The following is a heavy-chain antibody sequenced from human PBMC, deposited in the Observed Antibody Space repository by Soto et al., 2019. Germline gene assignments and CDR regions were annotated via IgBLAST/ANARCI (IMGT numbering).Heavy chain of an antibody. D-gene: IGHD4-4*01. J-gene: IGHJ5*02. CDR3: AGVGSHDYSNPYWFDP. CDR2: IYYSGST. V-gene: IGHV4-59*01. Sequence: SETLSLTCTISGCSISSYYWSWIRQPPGKGLEWIGYIYYSGSTNYNPSLKSRVTISVDTSKNQFSLKLSSVTAADTAVYYCAGVGSHDYSNPYWFDPWGQGTLVTVSS. CDR1: GCSISSYY.